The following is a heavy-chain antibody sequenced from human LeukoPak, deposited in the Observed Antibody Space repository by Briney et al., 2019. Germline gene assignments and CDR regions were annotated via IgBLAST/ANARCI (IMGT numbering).Heavy chain of an antibody. CDR2: IWYDGSNK. D-gene: IGHD3-22*01. CDR3: AKGDYYDSSGYYVGLYYFDY. J-gene: IGHJ4*02. Sequence: GGSLRLSCAVSGFTFSSYGMHWVRQAPGKGVKWVAVIWYDGSNKYYADSVKGRFTISRDNSKNTLYLQMNSLRAEDTAVYYCAKGDYYDSSGYYVGLYYFDYWGQGTLVTVSS. CDR1: GFTFSSYG. V-gene: IGHV3-33*06.